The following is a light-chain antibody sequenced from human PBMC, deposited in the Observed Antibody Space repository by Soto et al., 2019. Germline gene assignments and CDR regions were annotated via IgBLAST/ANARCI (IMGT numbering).Light chain of an antibody. V-gene: IGKV3-20*01. CDR1: QSVSSSF. Sequence: EIVLTQSPGTLSLSPGERATLSCRASQSVSSSFLAWYQQKPGQAPRLLIYGASSRATGIPDRFSGSGSGTDFTLTINRLEPEDFAVYYCQQYSSSPLTFGGGTKVDIK. CDR3: QQYSSSPLT. J-gene: IGKJ4*01. CDR2: GAS.